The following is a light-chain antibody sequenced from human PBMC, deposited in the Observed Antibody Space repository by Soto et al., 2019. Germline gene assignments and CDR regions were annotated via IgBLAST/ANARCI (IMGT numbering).Light chain of an antibody. CDR1: INDIGSYNL. CDR2: DVT. J-gene: IGLJ2*01. V-gene: IGLV2-23*02. CDR3: CSYVSGTSLL. Sequence: QSVLTQPASVSGSPGQSITISCTGTINDIGSYNLVSWYQQHPGTAPKLILYDVTKRPSGVSDRFSGSKSGNTASLTISGLQAEDEAVYSCCSYVSGTSLLFGGGTKLTVL.